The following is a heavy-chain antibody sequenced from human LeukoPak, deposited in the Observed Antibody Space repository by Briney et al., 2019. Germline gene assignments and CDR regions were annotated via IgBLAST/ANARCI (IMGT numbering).Heavy chain of an antibody. CDR1: GFTFSSYE. Sequence: PGGSLRLSCVASGFTFSSYEFNWVRQAPGKGLEWLSHISTSGSSTFYADSVKGRVTISRDNAKNSLYLQMNSLRAEDTAVYYCARDAQGAVRDSSGYFLDYWGQGTLVTVSS. J-gene: IGHJ4*02. CDR3: ARDAQGAVRDSSGYFLDY. D-gene: IGHD3-22*01. CDR2: ISTSGSST. V-gene: IGHV3-48*03.